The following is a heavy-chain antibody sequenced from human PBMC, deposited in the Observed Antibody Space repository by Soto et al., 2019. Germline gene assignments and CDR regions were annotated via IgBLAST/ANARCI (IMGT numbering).Heavy chain of an antibody. D-gene: IGHD5-18*01. V-gene: IGHV4-31*03. CDR1: GGSISSSAYY. J-gene: IGHJ4*02. CDR2: ISHSWST. Sequence: QVQLQESGPGLVKPSQTLSLTCTVSGGSISSSAYYWSWIRQHPGKGLEWIGYISHSWSTYYNPSLKSRVIISADTSKNQFSLSLTSVTAADTAVYYCAREYTYGSTFFDCWGQGALVTVSS. CDR3: AREYTYGSTFFDC.